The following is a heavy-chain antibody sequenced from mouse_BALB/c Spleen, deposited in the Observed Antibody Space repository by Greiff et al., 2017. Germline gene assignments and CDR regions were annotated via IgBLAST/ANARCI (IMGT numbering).Heavy chain of an antibody. Sequence: QVTLKESGPGLVAPSQSLSITCTVSGFSLTSYGVHWVRQPPGKGLEWLGVIWAGGSTNYNSALMSRLSISKDNSKSQVFLKMNSLQTDDTAMYYCAREEIYDGYYEFAYWGQGTLVTVSA. CDR3: AREEIYDGYYEFAY. CDR1: GFSLTSYG. J-gene: IGHJ3*01. D-gene: IGHD2-3*01. CDR2: IWAGGST. V-gene: IGHV2-9*02.